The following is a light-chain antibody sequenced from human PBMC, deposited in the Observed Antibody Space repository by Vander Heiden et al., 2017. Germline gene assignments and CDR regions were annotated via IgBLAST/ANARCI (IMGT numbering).Light chain of an antibody. Sequence: QPAPTQPASVSGSPGQTISMSCTGTTSDVGRYNLVAWYQHHPGKAPKLIIYEVSMRPSGVSNRFSGSKSGNTASLTISGLQAEDEGDYYCSSYAGRSAFDVVFGGGTKLTVL. CDR2: EVS. V-gene: IGLV2-23*02. CDR3: SSYAGRSAFDVV. J-gene: IGLJ2*01. CDR1: TSDVGRYNL.